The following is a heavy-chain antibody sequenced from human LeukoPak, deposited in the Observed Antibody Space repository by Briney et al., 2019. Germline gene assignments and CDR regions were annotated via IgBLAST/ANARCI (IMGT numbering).Heavy chain of an antibody. D-gene: IGHD3-22*01. CDR2: ISGSGSST. V-gene: IGHV3-23*01. CDR3: AKGGNRITMVVVVISLVDY. Sequence: GGSLRLSCAASGFTVSSIYMSWVRQAPGKGLEWVSAISGSGSSTYYADSVKGRFTISRDNSKNTLYLQMNSLRAEDTAVYYCAKGGNRITMVVVVISLVDYWGQGTLVTVSS. J-gene: IGHJ4*02. CDR1: GFTVSSIY.